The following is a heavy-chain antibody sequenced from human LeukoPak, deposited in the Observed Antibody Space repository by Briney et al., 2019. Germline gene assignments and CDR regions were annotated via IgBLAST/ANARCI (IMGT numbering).Heavy chain of an antibody. CDR1: GYTFTNYG. J-gene: IGHJ4*02. D-gene: IGHD1-26*01. CDR2: INTYNGNT. Sequence: ASVKVSCKAYGYTFTNYGITWMRQAPGQGLEWMGWINTYNGNTNYAQKLQGRVTITTDTSTGTAYMELRSLRSDDTAVFYCARDLVDGVGAPGAYWGQGALVTVSS. V-gene: IGHV1-18*01. CDR3: ARDLVDGVGAPGAY.